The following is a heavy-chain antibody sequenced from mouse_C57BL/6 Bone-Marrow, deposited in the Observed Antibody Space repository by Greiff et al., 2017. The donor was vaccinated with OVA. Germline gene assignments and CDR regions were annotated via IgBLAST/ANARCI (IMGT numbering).Heavy chain of an antibody. J-gene: IGHJ2*01. CDR1: GYTFTSYW. Sequence: QVQLQQPGAELVKPGASVKLSCKASGYTFTSYWMHWVKQRPGQGLEWIGMIHPNSGSTNYNEKFKSKATLTVDKSSSTAYMQLSSLTSEDSAVYYCAPRGYYYGSSYDYFDYWGQGTTLTVSS. CDR2: IHPNSGST. V-gene: IGHV1-64*01. D-gene: IGHD1-1*01. CDR3: APRGYYYGSSYDYFDY.